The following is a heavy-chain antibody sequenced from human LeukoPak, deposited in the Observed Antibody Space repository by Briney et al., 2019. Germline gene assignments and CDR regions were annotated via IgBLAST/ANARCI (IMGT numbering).Heavy chain of an antibody. D-gene: IGHD6-19*01. CDR1: GFTFSDYY. J-gene: IGHJ4*02. CDR2: ISSSSTYT. CDR3: ARGAPGYSSGWYAY. Sequence: PGGSLRLSCAASGFTFSDYYMSWVRQAPGKGREWVSYISSSSTYTNYADSVKGRFTISRDNAKNSLYLQMNSLRAEDTAVYYCARGAPGYSSGWYAYWGQGTLLTVSS. V-gene: IGHV3-11*06.